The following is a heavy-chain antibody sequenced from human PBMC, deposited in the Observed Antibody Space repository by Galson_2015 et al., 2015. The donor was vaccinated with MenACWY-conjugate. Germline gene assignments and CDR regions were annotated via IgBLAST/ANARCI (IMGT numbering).Heavy chain of an antibody. CDR3: AKSAEYSSGWYAIEY. CDR1: GFTFDDND. J-gene: IGHJ4*02. D-gene: IGHD6-19*01. Sequence: SLRLSCAGSGFTFDDNDMHWVRHAPGKGLEWVSGISWDSGSIDYADSVKGRFTISRDNAKNSLYLQISSLRAEDTALYYCAKSAEYSSGWYAIEYWGQGALVTVSS. V-gene: IGHV3-9*01. CDR2: ISWDSGSI.